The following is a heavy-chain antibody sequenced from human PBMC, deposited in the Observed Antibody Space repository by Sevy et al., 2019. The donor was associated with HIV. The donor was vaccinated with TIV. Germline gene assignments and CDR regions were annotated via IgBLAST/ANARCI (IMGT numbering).Heavy chain of an antibody. CDR1: GLTLTTTG. CDR3: AGGDTTMITDLDY. D-gene: IGHD3-16*01. J-gene: IGHJ4*02. Sequence: GGSLRLSCAASGLTLTTTGMSWVRQAPGKGLEWVAGVTSDGTTYYADSVRDRFTVSRDNSKNKLYLQLNSLSADDTAVFYCAGGDTTMITDLDYWGQGTLVTVSS. V-gene: IGHV3-23*01. CDR2: VTSDGTT.